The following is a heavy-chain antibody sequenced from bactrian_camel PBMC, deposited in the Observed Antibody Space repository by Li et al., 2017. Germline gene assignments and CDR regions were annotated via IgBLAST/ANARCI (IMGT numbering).Heavy chain of an antibody. CDR2: ISAGGSGT. V-gene: IGHV3S30*01. CDR3: RQGSTVVAGMIT. J-gene: IGHJ4*01. Sequence: ESGGGLVQPGGSLRLSCAASGFTISGYTMHWLRQAPDKGLEWVSAISAGGSGTYYADSVQGRFTISRDNAKNTQYLLMNSLNLRTRPCITVRQGSTVVAGMITGARGPRSPSP. D-gene: IGHD6*01. CDR1: GFTISGYT.